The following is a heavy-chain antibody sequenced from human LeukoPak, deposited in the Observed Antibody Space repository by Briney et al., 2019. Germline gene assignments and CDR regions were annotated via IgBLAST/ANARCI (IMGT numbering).Heavy chain of an antibody. CDR1: GFIFGSYG. CDR2: ISYDGSNK. CDR3: AKSLIGSGYGWAPFDY. Sequence: GGSLRLSCAASGFIFGSYGMHWVRQAPGKGLEWVAVISYDGSNKYYADSVKGQFTISRDNSKNTLYLQMNSLRAEDTAVYYCAKSLIGSGYGWAPFDYWGQGTLVTVSS. V-gene: IGHV3-30*18. J-gene: IGHJ4*02. D-gene: IGHD5-12*01.